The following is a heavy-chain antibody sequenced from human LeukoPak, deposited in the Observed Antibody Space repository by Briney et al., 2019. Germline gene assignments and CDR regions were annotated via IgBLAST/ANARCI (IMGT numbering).Heavy chain of an antibody. Sequence: PSETLSLTCTVSGGSISSYYWSWIRQPPGKGLEWIGYIYYSGSTNYNPSLKNRVTISVDTSKNQFSLKLSSVTAADTAVYYCARAPVYDSSGYYYYPYYGMDVWGQGTTVTVSS. CDR3: ARAPVYDSSGYYYYPYYGMDV. CDR1: GGSISSYY. J-gene: IGHJ6*02. CDR2: IYYSGST. D-gene: IGHD3-22*01. V-gene: IGHV4-59*01.